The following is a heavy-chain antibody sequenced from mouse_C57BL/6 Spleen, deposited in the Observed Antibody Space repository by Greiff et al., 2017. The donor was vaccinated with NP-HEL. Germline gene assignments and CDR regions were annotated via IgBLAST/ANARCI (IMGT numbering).Heavy chain of an antibody. J-gene: IGHJ2*01. V-gene: IGHV1-59*01. CDR3: ARPRTCYFDY. CDR2: IDPSDSYT. Sequence: QVQLQQPGAELVRPGTSVKLSCKASGYTFTSYWMHWVKQRPGQGLEWIGVIDPSDSYTNYNHKFKGKATLTVDTSSSTAYMQLSSLTSEDSAVYYCARPRTCYFDYWGQGTTLTVSS. CDR1: GYTFTSYW. D-gene: IGHD2-14*01.